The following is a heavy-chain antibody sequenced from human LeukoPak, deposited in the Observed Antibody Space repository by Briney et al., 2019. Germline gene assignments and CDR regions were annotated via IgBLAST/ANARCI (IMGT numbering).Heavy chain of an antibody. D-gene: IGHD3-3*01. Sequence: SETLSLTCTVSGGSISSYYWSWIRQPPGKGLEWIGYIYYSGSTNYNPSLKSRVTISVDTSKNQFSLKLSSVTAADTAVYYCARHPPPHYDFWSGLDYWGQGTLVTVSS. CDR3: ARHPPPHYDFWSGLDY. CDR2: IYYSGST. CDR1: GGSISSYY. J-gene: IGHJ4*02. V-gene: IGHV4-59*08.